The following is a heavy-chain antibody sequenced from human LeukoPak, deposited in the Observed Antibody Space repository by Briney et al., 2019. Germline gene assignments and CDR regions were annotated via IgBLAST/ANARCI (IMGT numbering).Heavy chain of an antibody. CDR1: GGSFSGYY. CDR3: ARGVAGHFGGFFFDP. Sequence: SETLSLTCAVYGGSFSGYYWSWIRQPPGKGLEWIGEINHSGSTNYNPSLKSRVTISVDTSKNQFSLKLSSVTAADTAVYYCARGVAGHFGGFFFDPWGQGALVTVSS. J-gene: IGHJ5*02. V-gene: IGHV4-34*01. D-gene: IGHD2-21*01. CDR2: INHSGST.